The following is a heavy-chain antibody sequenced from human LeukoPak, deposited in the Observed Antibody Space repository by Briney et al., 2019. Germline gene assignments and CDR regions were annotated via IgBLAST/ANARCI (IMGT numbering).Heavy chain of an antibody. D-gene: IGHD4-17*01. Sequence: GGSLRLSCAASGFTFSSYAMSWVRQAPGKGLEWVSAISGSGGSTYYADSVKGRFTISRDNSKNTLYLQMNSPRAEDTAVYYCATRWAYGDYLAPSSHDYWGQGTLVTVSS. CDR2: ISGSGGST. V-gene: IGHV3-23*01. J-gene: IGHJ4*02. CDR1: GFTFSSYA. CDR3: ATRWAYGDYLAPSSHDY.